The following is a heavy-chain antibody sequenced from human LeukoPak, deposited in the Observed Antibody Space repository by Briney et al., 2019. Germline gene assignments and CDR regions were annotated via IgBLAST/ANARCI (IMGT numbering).Heavy chain of an antibody. Sequence: PSETLSLTCAVCGGSFSGYYWSWIRQPPGKGLEWIGEINHSGSTNYNPSLKGRVTISVDTSKNQFSLKLSSVTAADTAVYYCARGGKVVGRGWFDPWGQGTLVTVSS. V-gene: IGHV4-34*01. D-gene: IGHD3-10*01. CDR3: ARGGKVVGRGWFDP. CDR2: INHSGST. CDR1: GGSFSGYY. J-gene: IGHJ5*02.